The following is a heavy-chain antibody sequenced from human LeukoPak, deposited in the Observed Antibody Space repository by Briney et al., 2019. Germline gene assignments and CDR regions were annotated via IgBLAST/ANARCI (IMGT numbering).Heavy chain of an antibody. CDR3: ANDRSSSRFYYYYGMDV. CDR1: GFTFSGYG. Sequence: GRSLRLSCVASGFTFSGYGMRWVRQAPGKGLEWVAVISYDGSIEYYAESVKGRFTISRDNSKSTVYLQMNSLRAEDTAVFYCANDRSSSRFYYYYGMDVWGQGTTVTVSS. D-gene: IGHD6-13*01. J-gene: IGHJ6*02. V-gene: IGHV3-30*18. CDR2: ISYDGSIE.